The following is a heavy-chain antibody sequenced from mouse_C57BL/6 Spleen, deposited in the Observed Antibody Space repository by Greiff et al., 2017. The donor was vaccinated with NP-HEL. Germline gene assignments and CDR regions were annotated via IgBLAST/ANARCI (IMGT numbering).Heavy chain of an antibody. V-gene: IGHV1-4*01. Sequence: VQLVESGAELARPGASVKMSCKASGYTFTSYTMHWVKQRPGQGLEWIGYINPSSGYTKYNQKFKDKATLTADKSSSTAYMQLSSLTSEDSAVYYCARGGVITTVVHFDYWGQGTTLTVSS. J-gene: IGHJ2*01. CDR2: INPSSGYT. CDR3: ARGGVITTVVHFDY. CDR1: GYTFTSYT. D-gene: IGHD1-1*01.